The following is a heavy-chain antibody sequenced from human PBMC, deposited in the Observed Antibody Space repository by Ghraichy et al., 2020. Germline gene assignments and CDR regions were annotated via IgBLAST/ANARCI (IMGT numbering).Heavy chain of an antibody. Sequence: GSLRLSCAGSGFNISLFGMHWVRQAPGKGLEWLAVIPSDGSKNYHADSVKGPITISRDYSKNTLYLQLNNLRPEDTAVYFCARGDHPPYFGMDLWGRGTTVTVSS. CDR1: GFNISLFG. CDR2: IPSDGSKN. V-gene: IGHV3-30-3*01. CDR3: ARGDHPPYFGMDL. J-gene: IGHJ6*02. D-gene: IGHD2-21*01.